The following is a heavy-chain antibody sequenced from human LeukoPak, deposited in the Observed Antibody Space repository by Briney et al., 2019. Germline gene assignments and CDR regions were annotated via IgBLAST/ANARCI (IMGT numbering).Heavy chain of an antibody. CDR2: MNPNSGNT. CDR1: GYTFTSYD. D-gene: IGHD3-10*01. J-gene: IGHJ4*02. V-gene: IGHV1-8*01. CDR3: ARGWNYYGSGSYLRPPDY. Sequence: GASVKVSCKASGYTFTSYDINWVRQATGQGLEWMGWMNPNSGNTGYAQKFQGRVTMTRNTSISTAYMELSSLRSEDTAVYYCARGWNYYGSGSYLRPPDYWGQGTLVTVSS.